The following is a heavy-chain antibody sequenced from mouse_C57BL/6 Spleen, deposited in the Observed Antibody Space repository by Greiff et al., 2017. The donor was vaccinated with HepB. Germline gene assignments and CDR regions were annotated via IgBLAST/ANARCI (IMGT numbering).Heavy chain of an antibody. V-gene: IGHV1-5*01. D-gene: IGHD1-1*01. CDR3: TRSYYYGSSYGVAY. J-gene: IGHJ3*01. CDR2: IYPGNSDT. Sequence: DVKLQESGTVLARPGASVKMSCKTSGYTFTSYWMHWVKQRPGQGLEWIGAIYPGNSDTSYNQKFKGKAKLTAVTSASTAYMELSSLTNEDSAVYYCTRSYYYGSSYGVAYWGQGTLVTVSA. CDR1: GYTFTSYW.